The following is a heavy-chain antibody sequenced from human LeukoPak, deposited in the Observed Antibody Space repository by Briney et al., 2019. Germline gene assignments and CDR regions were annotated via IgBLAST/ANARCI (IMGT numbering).Heavy chain of an antibody. CDR3: SRESGAFCPFGY. CDR1: GDSISSSNW. CDR2: LYHSGST. V-gene: IGHV4-4*02. Sequence: PSETLSLTCAVSGDSISSSNWWNWVRQPPGKGLEWIGELYHSGSTNYNPSLKSRVTISVDKSKNQFSLRLSSVTAADTAIYYCSRESGAFCPFGYWGQGTLVIVPP. J-gene: IGHJ4*02. D-gene: IGHD1-26*01.